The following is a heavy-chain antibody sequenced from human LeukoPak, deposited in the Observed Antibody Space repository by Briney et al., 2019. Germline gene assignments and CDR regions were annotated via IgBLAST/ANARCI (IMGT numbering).Heavy chain of an antibody. D-gene: IGHD1-26*01. CDR1: GGSISSYY. Sequence: PSETLSLTCTVSGGSISSYYWSWIRQPPGKGLEWIGYIYYSGSTNYNPSLKSRVTISVDTSKNQFSLKLSSVTAADTAVYYCAREGSTGLSLDYWGQGTLVTVSS. V-gene: IGHV4-59*01. CDR2: IYYSGST. J-gene: IGHJ4*02. CDR3: AREGSTGLSLDY.